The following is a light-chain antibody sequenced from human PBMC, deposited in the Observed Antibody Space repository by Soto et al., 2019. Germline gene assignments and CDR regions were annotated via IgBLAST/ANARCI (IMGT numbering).Light chain of an antibody. Sequence: ELLLPQSPGTLSLTPGQRTTLSCRATQSISASYLAWYQQKPGKAPRLLIYGASSRATGIPDRFSGSGPGTDFTLTISRLEPEDFAVYYCQQYGSSPRTFGQGTKVDIK. CDR3: QQYGSSPRT. V-gene: IGKV3-20*01. CDR2: GAS. J-gene: IGKJ1*01. CDR1: QSISASY.